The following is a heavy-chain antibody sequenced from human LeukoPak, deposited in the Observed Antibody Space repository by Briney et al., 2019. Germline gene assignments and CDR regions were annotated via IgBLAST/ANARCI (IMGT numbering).Heavy chain of an antibody. CDR2: ISSSSSYI. CDR3: AREVNYYGSGSYPGDY. CDR1: GFTFSSYS. J-gene: IGHJ4*02. V-gene: IGHV3-21*01. D-gene: IGHD3-10*01. Sequence: GGSLRLSCAASGFTFSSYSMNWVRQAPGKGLEWVSSISSSSSYIYYADSVKGRFTVSRDNAKNSLYLQMNSLRAEDTAVYYCAREVNYYGSGSYPGDYWGQGTLVTVSS.